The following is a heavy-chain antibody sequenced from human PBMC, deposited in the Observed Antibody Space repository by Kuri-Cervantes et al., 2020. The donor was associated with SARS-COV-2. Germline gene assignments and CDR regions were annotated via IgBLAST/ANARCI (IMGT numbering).Heavy chain of an antibody. CDR3: ASRKRELVYATRGGYFDL. CDR1: GGTFSSYA. J-gene: IGHJ2*01. Sequence: SVKVSCRASGGTFSSYAISWVRQALGQGLEWMGGIIPIFGTANYAQKFQGRVTITADESTSTAYMELSSLRSEDTAVYYCASRKRELVYATRGGYFDLWGRGTLVTVSS. V-gene: IGHV1-69*13. CDR2: IIPIFGTA. D-gene: IGHD2-8*01.